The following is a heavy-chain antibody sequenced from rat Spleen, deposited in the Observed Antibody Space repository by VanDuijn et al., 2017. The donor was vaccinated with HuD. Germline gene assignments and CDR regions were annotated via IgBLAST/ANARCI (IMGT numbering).Heavy chain of an antibody. D-gene: IGHD1-11*01. Sequence: EVQLVESGGGLVQPGRSLKLSCAASGFTFSNYDMAWVRQAPTKGLEWVASISTGGGNTYYRDSVKGRFTISRDNAESTLYLQMDSLRSEDTATYYCATEPLNYGGPHWFAYWGQGTLVTVSS. J-gene: IGHJ3*01. CDR1: GFTFSNYD. V-gene: IGHV5-25*01. CDR2: ISTGGGNT. CDR3: ATEPLNYGGPHWFAY.